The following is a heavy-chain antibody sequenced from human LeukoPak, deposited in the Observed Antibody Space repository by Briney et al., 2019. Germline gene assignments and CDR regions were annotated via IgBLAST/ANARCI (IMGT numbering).Heavy chain of an antibody. CDR3: ARDPHHYYYYMDV. Sequence: IIPIFGTANYAQKFQGRVTITADESTSTAYMELSSLRSEDTAVYYCARDPHHYYYYMDVWGKGTTVTVSS. CDR2: IIPIFGTA. V-gene: IGHV1-69*01. J-gene: IGHJ6*03.